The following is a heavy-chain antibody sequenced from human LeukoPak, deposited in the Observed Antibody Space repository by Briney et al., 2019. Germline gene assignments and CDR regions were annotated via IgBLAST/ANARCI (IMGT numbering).Heavy chain of an antibody. V-gene: IGHV3-21*01. CDR1: GFTSSSHS. Sequence: GGSLRLSCAASGFTSSSHSMNWVRQAPGKGTEWVSSISSTGKYINYADSVKGRFTISRDNAKNSLFLQMNSLRAEDTAVYYCTRDKGVGRDGHNRYFDYWGQGTLVTVSS. CDR2: ISSTGKYI. D-gene: IGHD5-24*01. J-gene: IGHJ4*02. CDR3: TRDKGVGRDGHNRYFDY.